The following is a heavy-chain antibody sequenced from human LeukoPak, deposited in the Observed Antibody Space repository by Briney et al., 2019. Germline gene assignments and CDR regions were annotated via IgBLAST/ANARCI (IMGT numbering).Heavy chain of an antibody. J-gene: IGHJ4*02. Sequence: ASVKVPCKASGYTFTSYYMHWVRQAPGQGLEWMGIINPSGGSTSYAQKFQGRVTMTRDTSTSTVYMELSSLRSEDTAVYYCARPGLRGDYVYWGQGTLVTVSS. V-gene: IGHV1-46*03. D-gene: IGHD4-17*01. CDR1: GYTFTSYY. CDR2: INPSGGST. CDR3: ARPGLRGDYVY.